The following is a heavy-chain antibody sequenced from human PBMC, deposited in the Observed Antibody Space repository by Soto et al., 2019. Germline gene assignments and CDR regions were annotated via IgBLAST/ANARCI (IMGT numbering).Heavy chain of an antibody. CDR1: GGTFSSYP. J-gene: IGHJ6*02. V-gene: IGHV1-69*12. CDR2: ITPMFGTA. CDR3: TRDASKSQNYHGMDV. D-gene: IGHD3-10*01. Sequence: QVQLVQSGAEVKKPGSSVKVSCKAYGGTFSSYPIRWLRQAPGQGLEWMGGITPMFGTANYVQKFQGRVMITADESTTTVYMELSSLRSEDTAMYYCTRDASKSQNYHGMDVWGQGTTDTVTS.